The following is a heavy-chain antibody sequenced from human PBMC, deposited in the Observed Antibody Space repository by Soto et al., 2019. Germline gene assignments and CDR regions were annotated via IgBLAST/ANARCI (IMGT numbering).Heavy chain of an antibody. CDR2: IYWDDDK. J-gene: IGHJ5*02. D-gene: IGHD4-17*01. V-gene: IGHV2-5*02. CDR1: GFSLSTSGVG. Sequence: QITLKESGPTLVKPTQTLTLTCTFSGFSLSTSGVGVGWIHQPPGKALEWLALIYWDDDKRYSPSLKSSLTSTKDSSKNQVVLTMTNMDPVDTATYYCAHQTTTVTTGWFDPWGQGTLVTVSS. CDR3: AHQTTTVTTGWFDP.